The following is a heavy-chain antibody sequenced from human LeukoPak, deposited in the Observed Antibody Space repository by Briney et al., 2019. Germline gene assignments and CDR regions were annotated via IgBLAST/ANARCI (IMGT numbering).Heavy chain of an antibody. CDR1: GYTFTSYG. CDR2: ISAYNGNT. V-gene: IGHV1-18*01. Sequence: VASVKVSCKASGYTFTSYGISWVRQAPGQGLEWMGWISAYNGNTNYAQKLQGRVTMTTDTSTSTAYMELRSLRSDDTAVYYCARLYSGSFWRWFDPWGQGTLVTVSS. D-gene: IGHD1-26*01. CDR3: ARLYSGSFWRWFDP. J-gene: IGHJ5*02.